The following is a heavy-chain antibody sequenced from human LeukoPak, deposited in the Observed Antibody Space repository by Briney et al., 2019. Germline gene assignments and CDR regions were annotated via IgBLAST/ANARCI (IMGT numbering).Heavy chain of an antibody. V-gene: IGHV3-23*01. Sequence: GGSLRLSCAASGFTFSSYAMSWVRQAPGKGLEWVSAISGSGGSTYYADSVKGRFTISRDNSKNTLYLQMNSLRAEDTAVYYCARELSLSSSRHLDYWGQGTLVTVSS. CDR2: ISGSGGST. CDR3: ARELSLSSSRHLDY. CDR1: GFTFSSYA. J-gene: IGHJ4*02. D-gene: IGHD6-6*01.